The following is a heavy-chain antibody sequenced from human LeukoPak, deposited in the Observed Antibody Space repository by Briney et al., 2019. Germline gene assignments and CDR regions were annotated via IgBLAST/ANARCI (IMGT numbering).Heavy chain of an antibody. Sequence: GGSLRLSCAASGFTFSSYAMHWVRQAPGKGLEWVAVIWYDGSNKYYADSVKGRFTISRDNSKNTLYLQMNSLRAEDTAVYYCARRYCSSTSCYHVDYWGQGTLVTVSS. D-gene: IGHD2-2*01. CDR3: ARRYCSSTSCYHVDY. V-gene: IGHV3-33*08. J-gene: IGHJ4*02. CDR2: IWYDGSNK. CDR1: GFTFSSYA.